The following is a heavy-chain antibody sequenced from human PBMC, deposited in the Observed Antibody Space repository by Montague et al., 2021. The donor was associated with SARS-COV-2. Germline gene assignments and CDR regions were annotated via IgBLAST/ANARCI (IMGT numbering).Heavy chain of an antibody. J-gene: IGHJ4*02. V-gene: IGHV4-59*01. CDR2: IYDGGAV. CDR3: ARDFDY. Sequence: SETLSLTCTVSGGSITGYYWSWLRRSPGKGLEWIAYIYDGGAVNYNPSLGSRVTLSVDTSKNQFSLKLSSVTAADTAMYYCARDFDYWGQGTLVTVSS. CDR1: GGSITGYY.